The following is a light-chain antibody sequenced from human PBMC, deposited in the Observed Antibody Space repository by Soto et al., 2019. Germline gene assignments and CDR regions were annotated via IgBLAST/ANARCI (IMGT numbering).Light chain of an antibody. CDR3: QQYNNWPPLT. CDR2: GAS. V-gene: IGKV3-15*01. Sequence: EIVMTQSPATLSVSPGEGATLSCRASQSVSSNLAWYQQKPGQGPRLLIYGASTRAAGIPARFSGSGSGTEFTLTISSLQSEDSAVYYCQQYNNWPPLTFGPGTKVEIK. CDR1: QSVSSN. J-gene: IGKJ3*01.